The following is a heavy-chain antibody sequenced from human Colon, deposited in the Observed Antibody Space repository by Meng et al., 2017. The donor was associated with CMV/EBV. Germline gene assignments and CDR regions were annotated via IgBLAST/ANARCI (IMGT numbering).Heavy chain of an antibody. CDR3: ARAGDDYFDL. Sequence: ASVKVSCKASGYTFTGYKIHWVRQAPGQGLEWMGWINPNMGGPTYAQKFKVRVTVTRDTSISTVYMELNSLTSDDTAVYYCARAGDDYFDLWGQGTLVTVSS. D-gene: IGHD5-24*01. V-gene: IGHV1-2*02. CDR1: GYTFTGYK. J-gene: IGHJ4*02. CDR2: INPNMGGP.